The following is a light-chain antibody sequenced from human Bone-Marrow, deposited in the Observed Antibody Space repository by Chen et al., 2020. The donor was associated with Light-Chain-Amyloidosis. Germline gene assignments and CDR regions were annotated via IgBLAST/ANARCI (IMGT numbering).Light chain of an antibody. CDR3: SSFTSSSSYV. CDR1: SGAVGTYNY. J-gene: IGLJ1*01. CDR2: AVS. Sequence: QSVLTQPAHVAGSPGQSITISCSGTSGAVGTYNYVSWYQQQPGKAPKVMIYAVSNRPSGVSNRFSGSKSGNTASLTISGLQAEDEADYYCSSFTSSSSYVFGPGTKVTVL. V-gene: IGLV2-14*01.